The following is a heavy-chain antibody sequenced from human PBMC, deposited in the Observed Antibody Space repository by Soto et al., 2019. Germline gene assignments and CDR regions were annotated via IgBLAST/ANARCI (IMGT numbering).Heavy chain of an antibody. Sequence: GESLKISCKGSGYSFTSYWIGWVRQMPGKGLEWMGIIXPAXXDXXXXXSXXGQVTISADKSISTAYLQWNSLKASDSAMYYCARHGLYYDTSGYPGYWGQGTLVTASS. CDR1: GYSFTSYW. V-gene: IGHV5-51*01. J-gene: IGHJ4*02. D-gene: IGHD3-22*01. CDR2: IXPAXXDX. CDR3: ARHGLYYDTSGYPGY.